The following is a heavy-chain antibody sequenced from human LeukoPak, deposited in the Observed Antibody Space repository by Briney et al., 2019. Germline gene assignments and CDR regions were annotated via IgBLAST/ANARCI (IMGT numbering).Heavy chain of an antibody. J-gene: IGHJ4*02. V-gene: IGHV4-34*01. D-gene: IGHD6-13*01. CDR1: GGSFSGYY. CDR3: ASISSSWYTPFDY. Sequence: SETLSLTCAVYGGSFSGYYWSWIRQPPGKGLEWIGEINHSGSTNYNRSLKSRVTISVDTSKNQFSLKLSSVTAADTAVYYCASISSSWYTPFDYWGQGTLVTVSS. CDR2: INHSGST.